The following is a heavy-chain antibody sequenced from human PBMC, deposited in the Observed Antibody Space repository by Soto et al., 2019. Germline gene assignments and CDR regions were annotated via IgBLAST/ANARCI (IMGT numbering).Heavy chain of an antibody. CDR3: ARDPCGGDCYSFDS. D-gene: IGHD2-21*02. V-gene: IGHV3-33*01. CDR1: GFTFSSYG. J-gene: IGHJ4*02. Sequence: QVQLVESGGGVVQPGRSLRLSCAASGFTFSSYGMHWVRQAPGKGLEWVAVIWYDGSNKYYADSVKGRFTISRDNSKNTLYQQRNSLRDGDTAVYYCARDPCGGDCYSFDSWGQGTLVTVSS. CDR2: IWYDGSNK.